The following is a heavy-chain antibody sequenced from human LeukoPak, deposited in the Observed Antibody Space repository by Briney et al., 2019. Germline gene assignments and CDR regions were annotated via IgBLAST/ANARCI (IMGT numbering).Heavy chain of an antibody. D-gene: IGHD2-15*01. CDR3: VRGVVAATTAGDAFDI. V-gene: IGHV3-30*02. CDR2: IRYDGSNK. CDR1: GFTFSSYG. J-gene: IGHJ3*02. Sequence: PGGSLRLSCAASGFTFSSYGMHWVRQAPGKGLEWVAFIRYDGSNKYYADSVKGRFTISRDNSKNTLYLQMNSLRAEVTAVYYCVRGVVAATTAGDAFDIWGQGTMVTVSS.